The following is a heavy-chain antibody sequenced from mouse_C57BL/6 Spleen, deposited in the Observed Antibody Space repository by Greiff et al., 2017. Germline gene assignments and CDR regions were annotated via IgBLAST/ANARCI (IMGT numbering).Heavy chain of an antibody. CDR3: ATQAKDFDY. D-gene: IGHD3-2*02. CDR1: GYTFTSYW. J-gene: IGHJ2*01. Sequence: QVQLQQLGAELVMPGASVKLSCKASGYTFTSYWMHWVKQRPGQGLEWIGEIDPSDSYTNYNQKFKGKSTLTVDKSSSTAYMQLSSLTSEDSAVYYCATQAKDFDYWGQGTTLTVSS. V-gene: IGHV1-69*01. CDR2: IDPSDSYT.